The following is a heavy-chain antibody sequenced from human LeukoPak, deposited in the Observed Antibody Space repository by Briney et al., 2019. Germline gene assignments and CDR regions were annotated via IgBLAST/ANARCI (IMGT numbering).Heavy chain of an antibody. CDR3: ARVNKRFGELSPDY. D-gene: IGHD3-10*01. CDR1: GFTFSSYS. CDR2: ISSSSSYI. V-gene: IGHV3-21*01. J-gene: IGHJ4*02. Sequence: GGSLRLSCAASGFTFSSYSMNWVRQAPGKGLEWVSSISSSSSYIYYADSVKGRFTISRDNAKNSLYLQMNSLRAEDTAVYYCARVNKRFGELSPDYWGQGTLVTVSS.